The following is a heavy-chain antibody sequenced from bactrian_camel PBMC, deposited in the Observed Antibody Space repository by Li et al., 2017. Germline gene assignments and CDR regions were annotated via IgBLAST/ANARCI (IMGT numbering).Heavy chain of an antibody. J-gene: IGHJ4*01. V-gene: IGHV3S33*01. Sequence: HVQLVESGGGLVQPGGSLRLSCAASGFTFSNYHMSWVRQAPGKGLEWVSRIIHDGDTTSYADSVKGRFTISRDNAKNTLYLKLNSLRTEDTALYYCAVSTTSYSPVFGQGTQVTVS. CDR2: IIHDGDTT. D-gene: IGHD7*01. CDR1: GFTFSNYH.